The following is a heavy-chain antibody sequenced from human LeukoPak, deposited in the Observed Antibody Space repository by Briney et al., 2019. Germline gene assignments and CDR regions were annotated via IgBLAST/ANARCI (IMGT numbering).Heavy chain of an antibody. J-gene: IGHJ4*02. CDR3: ARVTGPTSYGPVDY. D-gene: IGHD2-8*02. CDR1: GFTLSNYA. V-gene: IGHV3-23*01. CDR2: ISGSGGTA. Sequence: GGSLRLSCTASGFTLSNYAMTWVRQAPGKGLEWVSSISGSGGTAYYTGSIKGRFTISRDDPKNTLYLQMNSLRVEDSALYYCARVTGPTSYGPVDYWGQGTLVTVSS.